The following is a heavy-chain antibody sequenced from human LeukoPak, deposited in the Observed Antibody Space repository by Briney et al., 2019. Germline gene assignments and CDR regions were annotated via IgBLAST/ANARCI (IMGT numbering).Heavy chain of an antibody. Sequence: ASVKVSCKASGYTFTGYYMHWVRQAPGQGLEWMGWINPNSGGTNYAQKFQGRVTMTRDTSISTAYMELSRLRSDDTAVYYCARRSAYRGRYYYYYYMDVWGKGTTATVSS. D-gene: IGHD1-26*01. CDR3: ARRSAYRGRYYYYYYMDV. CDR2: INPNSGGT. J-gene: IGHJ6*03. V-gene: IGHV1-2*02. CDR1: GYTFTGYY.